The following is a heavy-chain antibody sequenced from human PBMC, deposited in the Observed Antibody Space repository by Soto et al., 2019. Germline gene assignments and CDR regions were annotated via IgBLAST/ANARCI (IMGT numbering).Heavy chain of an antibody. Sequence: PSETLSLTCTVSGVSISSGGNYWSWIRQHPGKGLEWIGHIYYSGSTYYNPSLKSRLTISMDTSKSQFSLNLSSVTAADTAVYYCARGRSAYKFDYWGQGTLVTVSS. V-gene: IGHV4-31*03. D-gene: IGHD1-1*01. CDR2: IYYSGST. CDR3: ARGRSAYKFDY. CDR1: GVSISSGGNY. J-gene: IGHJ4*02.